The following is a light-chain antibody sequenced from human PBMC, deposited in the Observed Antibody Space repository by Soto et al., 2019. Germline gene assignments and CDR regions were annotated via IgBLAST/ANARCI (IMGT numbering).Light chain of an antibody. CDR3: ASWDDNLNGPV. CDR1: SSNIGNNP. Sequence: QSVLTQPPSVSEAPRQRVTISCSGSSSNIGNNPVNWYHQFPGKAPKLLIYYDDMLYSGVSDRFSGSKSGTSASLAISGLQSGDEADYYCASWDDNLNGPVFGRGTKLTVL. CDR2: YDD. V-gene: IGLV1-36*01. J-gene: IGLJ2*01.